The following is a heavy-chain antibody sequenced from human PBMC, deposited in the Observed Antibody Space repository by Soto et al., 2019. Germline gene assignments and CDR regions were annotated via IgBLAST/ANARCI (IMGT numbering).Heavy chain of an antibody. CDR2: IIPIFGTA. D-gene: IGHD2-15*01. CDR1: GGTFSSYA. J-gene: IGHJ4*02. CDR3: AREYLYCSGGSSYSRPVIDS. Sequence: SVKVSCKASGGTFSSYAISWVRQAPGQGLEWMGGIIPIFGTANYAQKFQGRVTITADESTSTAYMELSSLRSEDTAVYYCAREYLYCSGGSSYSRPVIDSWGQGTLVTV. V-gene: IGHV1-69*13.